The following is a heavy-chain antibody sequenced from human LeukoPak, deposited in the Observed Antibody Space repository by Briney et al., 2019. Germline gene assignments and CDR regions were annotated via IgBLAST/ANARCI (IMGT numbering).Heavy chain of an antibody. J-gene: IGHJ4*02. D-gene: IGHD6-6*01. CDR1: GFTVSSNF. CDR2: IHTGGST. CDR3: ARGYSGSSQPFEY. V-gene: IGHV3-66*01. Sequence: QTGGSLRLSCAASGFTVSSNFMSWVRQAPGKGLEWVSVIHTGGSTNYAASVKDRFTISRDNSKNTLYLQMNSLRAEDTAVYYCARGYSGSSQPFEYWGQGTPVTVSS.